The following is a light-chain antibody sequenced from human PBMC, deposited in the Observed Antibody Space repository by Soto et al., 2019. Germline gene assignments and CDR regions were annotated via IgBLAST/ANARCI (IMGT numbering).Light chain of an antibody. J-gene: IGLJ2*01. Sequence: QSALTQPRSVSGSPGQSVTISCAGTSSDVGGYNYVSWYQQYQGKAPKLMISDVSKRPSGVPDRFSGSKSGNTASLTISGLQAEDEADYYCCSYAGTYTPVVFGGGTKLTVL. CDR2: DVS. CDR3: CSYAGTYTPVV. V-gene: IGLV2-11*01. CDR1: SSDVGGYNY.